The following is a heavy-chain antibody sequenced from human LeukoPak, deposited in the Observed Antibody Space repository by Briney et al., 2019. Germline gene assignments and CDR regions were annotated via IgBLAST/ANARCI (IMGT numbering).Heavy chain of an antibody. J-gene: IGHJ2*01. V-gene: IGHV1-18*01. Sequence: ASVKVSCKASGYTFTSYGISWVRQAPGQGLEWMGWISAYNGNTNYAQKLQGRVTMTTDTSTSTAYMELRSLRSDDTAVYYCAREGIPLDYYGSGSRYFDLWGRGTLVTVSS. CDR3: AREGIPLDYYGSGSRYFDL. CDR1: GYTFTSYG. D-gene: IGHD3-10*01. CDR2: ISAYNGNT.